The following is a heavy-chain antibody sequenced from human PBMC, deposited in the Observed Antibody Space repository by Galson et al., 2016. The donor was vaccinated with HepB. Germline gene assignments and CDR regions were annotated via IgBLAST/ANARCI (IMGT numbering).Heavy chain of an antibody. Sequence: SLRLSCAASGFTFSTHAMHWVRQAPGKGLEWVAAIIIDGSSKYYADSVMGRFTISRDNSKNTLYLQMNSLRTENTAVYHCARDPDKWNFRTIDHWGHGTLVTVSS. J-gene: IGHJ4*01. D-gene: IGHD1-7*01. CDR1: GFTFSTHA. V-gene: IGHV3-30-3*01. CDR3: ARDPDKWNFRTIDH. CDR2: IIIDGSSK.